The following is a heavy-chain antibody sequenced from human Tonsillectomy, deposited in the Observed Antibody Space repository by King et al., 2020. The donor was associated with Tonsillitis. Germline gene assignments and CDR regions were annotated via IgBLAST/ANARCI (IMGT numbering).Heavy chain of an antibody. CDR1: GGSISSSSYY. Sequence: QLQESGPGLVKPSETLSLTCTVSGGSISSSSYYWGWIRQPPGKGLEWIGSIYYSGSTYYNPSLKSRVTISVDTSKNQFSLKLSSVTAADTAVYYCAHVSPRNWFEPWGQGTLVTVSS. CDR3: AHVSPRNWFEP. J-gene: IGHJ5*02. CDR2: IYYSGST. V-gene: IGHV4-39*07.